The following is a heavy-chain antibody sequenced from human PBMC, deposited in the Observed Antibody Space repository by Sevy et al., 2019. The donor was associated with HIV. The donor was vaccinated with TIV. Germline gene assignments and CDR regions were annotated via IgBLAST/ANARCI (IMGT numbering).Heavy chain of an antibody. V-gene: IGHV1-69*06. CDR1: GGTFSSYA. CDR3: ARVGSGWYREDYYYYMDV. J-gene: IGHJ6*03. Sequence: ASVKVSCKASGGTFSSYAISWVRQAPGQGLEWMGGIIPIFGTANYAQKFQGRVTITADKSTGTAYMELSSLRSEDTAVYYCARVGSGWYREDYYYYMDVWGKGTTVTVSS. CDR2: IIPIFGTA. D-gene: IGHD6-19*01.